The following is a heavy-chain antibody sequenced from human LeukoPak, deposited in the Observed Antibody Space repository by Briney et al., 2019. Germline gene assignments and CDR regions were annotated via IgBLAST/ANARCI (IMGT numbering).Heavy chain of an antibody. CDR1: GFSLSTRGVG. CDR3: AATRYRSGENWFDP. J-gene: IGHJ5*02. D-gene: IGHD6-19*01. CDR2: IYGDDDK. V-gene: IGHV2-5*02. Sequence: ESGPTLVKPTQTLTLTCSFSGFSLSTRGVGVGWIRQPPGKALECLTLIYGDDDKRYSSSLKSRLSITKDTSKNQVVLTMTNMDPVDTATYYCAATRYRSGENWFDPWGQGTLVTVSS.